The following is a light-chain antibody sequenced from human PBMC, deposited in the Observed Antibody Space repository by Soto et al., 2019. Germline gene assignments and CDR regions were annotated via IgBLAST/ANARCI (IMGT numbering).Light chain of an antibody. J-gene: IGKJ1*01. V-gene: IGKV3-20*01. CDR1: QSVSSAY. CDR3: HQYGSSSPLT. Sequence: EIVLTQSPGTLSLSPGERATLSCRASQSVSSAYLAWYQHKPGQPPTLLIYAASSRVTGIPDRFSGSGSGTDFTLTISRLEPEDFAVYYCHQYGSSSPLTFGQGTKVQIK. CDR2: AAS.